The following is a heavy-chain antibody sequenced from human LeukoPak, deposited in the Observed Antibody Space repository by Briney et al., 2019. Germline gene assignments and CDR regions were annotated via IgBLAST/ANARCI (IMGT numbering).Heavy chain of an antibody. CDR1: GFTFSNYY. CDR2: MDSDGNTI. D-gene: IGHD3-16*01. V-gene: IGHV3-74*01. CDR3: ARGIWRSYGLDV. Sequence: GGSLTLSCAASGFTFSNYYVHGVRHAQDKALVLVSRMDSDGNTIDYSDSVKGRFTISRDNAKNTLYLQMNSLRADDTAVYYCARGIWRSYGLDVWGQGTTVTVSS. J-gene: IGHJ6*02.